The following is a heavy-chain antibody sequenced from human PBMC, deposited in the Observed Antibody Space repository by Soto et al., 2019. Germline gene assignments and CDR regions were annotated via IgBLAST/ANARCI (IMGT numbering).Heavy chain of an antibody. CDR2: ISYDGSNK. CDR3: AKDQAARPWDYYYGMDV. D-gene: IGHD6-6*01. Sequence: VQLVESGGGVVQPGRSLRLSCAASGFTFSSYGMHWVRQAPGKGLEWVAVISYDGSNKYYADSVKGRFTISRDNSKNTLYLQMNSLRAEDTAVYYCAKDQAARPWDYYYGMDVWGQGTTVTVSS. J-gene: IGHJ6*02. CDR1: GFTFSSYG. V-gene: IGHV3-30*18.